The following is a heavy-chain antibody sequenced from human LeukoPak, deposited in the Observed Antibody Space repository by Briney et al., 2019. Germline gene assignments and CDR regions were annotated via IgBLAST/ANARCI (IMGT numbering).Heavy chain of an antibody. J-gene: IGHJ4*02. D-gene: IGHD2-21*02. CDR1: GNSISNSAYY. Sequence: TSETLSLTCIVSGNSISNSAYYWGWIRQPPGKGLEWIGSIHSGGTTYYNPSLKSRVTVSVDTSKNDFSLRLSSVTAADTAVYYCARGPRGDCGGDCYSGGVDYWGQGTLVTVSS. CDR2: IHSGGTT. CDR3: ARGPRGDCGGDCYSGGVDY. V-gene: IGHV4-39*02.